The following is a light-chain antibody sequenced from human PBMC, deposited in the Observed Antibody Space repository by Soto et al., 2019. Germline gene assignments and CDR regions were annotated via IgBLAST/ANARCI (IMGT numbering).Light chain of an antibody. CDR3: CSYAGSSTYL. CDR1: SSDVGSYSR. Sequence: QSVLTQPHSVSGSPGQSVTISCTGTSSDVGSYSRVSWYQQHPGRAPKLIIYDVTKRPSGVPGRFSASKSGNTASLTISGLQAEDEAAYYCCSYAGSSTYLFGTGTKVTVL. V-gene: IGLV2-11*01. J-gene: IGLJ1*01. CDR2: DVT.